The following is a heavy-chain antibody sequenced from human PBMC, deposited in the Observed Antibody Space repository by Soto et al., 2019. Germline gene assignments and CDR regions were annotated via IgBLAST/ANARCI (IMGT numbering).Heavy chain of an antibody. Sequence: ETLSLTCSVSGGSISSTGYYWVWIRLPPGKGLGWIGSIYNSGSTYYNPSLKGRVTISVDTSKNLFSLRLSSVTAADTAVYYCARGRTTMTVSFSSRGGNWFDPWGQGTLVTVSS. CDR3: ARGRTTMTVSFSSRGGNWFDP. V-gene: IGHV4-39*01. J-gene: IGHJ5*02. D-gene: IGHD3-22*01. CDR2: IYNSGST. CDR1: GGSISSTGYY.